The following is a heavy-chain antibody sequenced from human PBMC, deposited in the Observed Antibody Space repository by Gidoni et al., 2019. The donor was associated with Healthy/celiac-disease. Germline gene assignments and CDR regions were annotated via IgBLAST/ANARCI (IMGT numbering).Heavy chain of an antibody. CDR1: GYTFTSYD. J-gene: IGHJ4*02. Sequence: QVQLVQSGAEVKKPGASVKVSCKASGYTFTSYDINWVRQANGQGPEWMGWMNPDIGNTGYAQKFQGRVTMTRNTSKSTAYMELSSLRSEDTAVYYCARGFRTTHTFGIVVWGQGTLVTVSS. CDR3: ARGFRTTHTFGIVV. CDR2: MNPDIGNT. D-gene: IGHD2-2*01. V-gene: IGHV1-8*01.